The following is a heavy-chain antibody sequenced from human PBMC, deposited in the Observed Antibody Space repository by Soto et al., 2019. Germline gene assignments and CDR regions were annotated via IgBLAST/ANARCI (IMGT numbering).Heavy chain of an antibody. CDR3: ARSYSSGWEFDY. J-gene: IGHJ4*02. CDR2: ISSTGRTI. Sequence: PGGSLRLSCGASGFTFSNYYMSWIRQAPGKGLEWVSYISSTGRTIYYADPVKGRFTVSRDNAQNSLSLKLNSLRVEDTAVYYCARSYSSGWEFDYWGQGTQVTVS. V-gene: IGHV3-11*01. D-gene: IGHD6-19*01. CDR1: GFTFSNYY.